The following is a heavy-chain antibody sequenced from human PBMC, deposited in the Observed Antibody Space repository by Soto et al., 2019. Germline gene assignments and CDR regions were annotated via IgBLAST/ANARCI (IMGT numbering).Heavy chain of an antibody. J-gene: IGHJ4*02. CDR3: AKDLYYDYIWGSYLDY. Sequence: GGSLRLSCAASGFTFDDYAMHWVRQAPGKGLEWVSGISWNSGSIGYADSVKGRFTISRDNAKNSLYLQMNSLRAEDTALYYCAKDLYYDYIWGSYLDYWGQGTLVTVSS. CDR2: ISWNSGSI. D-gene: IGHD3-16*02. V-gene: IGHV3-9*01. CDR1: GFTFDDYA.